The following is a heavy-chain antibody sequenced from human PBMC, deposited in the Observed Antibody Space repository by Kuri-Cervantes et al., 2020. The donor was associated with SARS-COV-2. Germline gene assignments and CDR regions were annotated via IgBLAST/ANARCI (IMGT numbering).Heavy chain of an antibody. CDR1: GFTFSDYD. CDR3: ARDLDGYYYARSGYYFGRAPPKHWHFDL. Sequence: GGSLRLSCAASGFTFSDYDIHWVRQAPGKGLDWVALIWYDGSNKYYGDSVKGRFIISRDNAKNSLYLQMNSLRAEDTAVYYCARDLDGYYYARSGYYFGRAPPKHWHFDLWGRGTLVTVSS. CDR2: IWYDGSNK. V-gene: IGHV3-33*01. D-gene: IGHD3-22*01. J-gene: IGHJ2*01.